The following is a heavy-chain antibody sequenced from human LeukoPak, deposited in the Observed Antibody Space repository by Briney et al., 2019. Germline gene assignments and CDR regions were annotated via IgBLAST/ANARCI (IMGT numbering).Heavy chain of an antibody. CDR3: ARAHHRRVYDYVWGSYPY. V-gene: IGHV3-48*01. J-gene: IGHJ4*02. CDR1: GFTFSSYS. Sequence: PGGSLRLSCAASGFTFSSYSMNWVRQAPGKGQEWVSYISSSSSTIYYADSVKGRFTISRDNAKNSLYLQMNSLRAEDTAVYYCARAHHRRVYDYVWGSYPYWGQGTLVTVSS. CDR2: ISSSSSTI. D-gene: IGHD3-16*02.